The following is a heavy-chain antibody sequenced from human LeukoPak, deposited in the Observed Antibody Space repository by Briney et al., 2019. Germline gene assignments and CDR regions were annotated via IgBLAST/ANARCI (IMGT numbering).Heavy chain of an antibody. Sequence: PGGSLRLSCAASGFTFSSYWMRWVRQAPGKGLVWVSRINSDGSSTSYADSVKGRFTISRDNAKNTLYLQMNSLRAEDTAVYYCARARGSYDDYYYGMDVWGQGTTVTVSS. V-gene: IGHV3-74*01. CDR1: GFTFSSYW. CDR2: INSDGSST. D-gene: IGHD1-26*01. CDR3: ARARGSYDDYYYGMDV. J-gene: IGHJ6*02.